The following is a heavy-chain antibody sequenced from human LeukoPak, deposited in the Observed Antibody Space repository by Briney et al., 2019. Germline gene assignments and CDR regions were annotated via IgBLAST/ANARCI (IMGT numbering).Heavy chain of an antibody. V-gene: IGHV1-3*01. CDR2: INAGNGNT. CDR1: GYTFTSYA. D-gene: IGHD3-10*01. Sequence: GASVKVSCKAYGYTFTSYAMHWVRQAPGQRLEWMGWINAGNGNTKYSQKFQGRVTITRDTSASTAYMELSSLRSEDTAVYYCAREGRILWFGELTLRYWGQGTLVTVSS. CDR3: AREGRILWFGELTLRY. J-gene: IGHJ4*02.